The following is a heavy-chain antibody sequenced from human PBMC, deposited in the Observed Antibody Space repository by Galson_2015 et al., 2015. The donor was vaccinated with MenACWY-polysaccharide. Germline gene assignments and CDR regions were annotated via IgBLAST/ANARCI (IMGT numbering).Heavy chain of an antibody. CDR3: ARVRMVRGVITHFDY. D-gene: IGHD3-10*01. CDR2: IYHSGST. V-gene: IGHV4-30-2*01. Sequence: TLSLTCAVSGGSISSGGYSWSWLRQPPGKGLEWIGYIYHSGSTYYNPSLKSRVTISVDRSKNQFSLKLSSVTAADTAVYYCARVRMVRGVITHFDYWGQGTLVTVSS. J-gene: IGHJ4*02. CDR1: GGSISSGGYS.